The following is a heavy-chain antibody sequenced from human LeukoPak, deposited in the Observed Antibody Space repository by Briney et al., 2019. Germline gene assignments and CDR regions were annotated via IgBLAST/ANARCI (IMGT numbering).Heavy chain of an antibody. Sequence: GRSLRLSCAASGFTFSSYGMHWVRQALGKGLEGLAVISYDGSNKYYADSVKGRFTISRDNSKNTLYLQMNSLRAEDTAVYYCAFPLAPLSGDGMDVWGKGTTVTVSS. CDR1: GFTFSSYG. J-gene: IGHJ6*04. CDR2: ISYDGSNK. CDR3: AFPLAPLSGDGMDV. V-gene: IGHV3-30*03. D-gene: IGHD2/OR15-2a*01.